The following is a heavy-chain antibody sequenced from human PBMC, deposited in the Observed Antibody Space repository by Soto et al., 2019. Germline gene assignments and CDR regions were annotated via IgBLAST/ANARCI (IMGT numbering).Heavy chain of an antibody. CDR3: ARIPGGYCSGGSCYLNWFDP. J-gene: IGHJ5*02. V-gene: IGHV2-26*01. Sequence: QVTLKESGPVLVKPTETLTLTCTVSGFSLSNARMGVSWIRQPPGKALEWLAHIFSNDEKSYSTSLKSRLTIAKDTSKSQVVLNMTNMDPVDTATYYCARIPGGYCSGGSCYLNWFDPWGQGTLVTVSS. CDR1: GFSLSNARMG. D-gene: IGHD2-15*01. CDR2: IFSNDEK.